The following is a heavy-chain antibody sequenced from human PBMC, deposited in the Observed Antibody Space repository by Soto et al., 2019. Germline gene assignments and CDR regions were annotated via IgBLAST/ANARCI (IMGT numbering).Heavy chain of an antibody. V-gene: IGHV3-66*01. Sequence: GSLRLSCAASGFTVSSNYMSWVRQAPGKGLEWVSVIYSGGSTYYADSVKGRFTISRDNSKNTLYLQMNSLRAEDTAVYYCARDRQTTDGMDVWGQGTTVTVSS. D-gene: IGHD4-17*01. CDR3: ARDRQTTDGMDV. CDR2: IYSGGST. J-gene: IGHJ6*02. CDR1: GFTVSSNY.